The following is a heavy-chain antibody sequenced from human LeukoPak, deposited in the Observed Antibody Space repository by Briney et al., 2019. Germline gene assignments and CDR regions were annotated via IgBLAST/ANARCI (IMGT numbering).Heavy chain of an antibody. D-gene: IGHD3-3*01. CDR3: ARWYYDFWSGYYRLGYYYMDV. CDR1: GGSFSGYY. CDR2: INHSGST. Sequence: SETLSLTCAVYGGSFSGYYWSWIRQPPGKGLEWIGEINHSGSTNYNPSLKSRVTISVDTSKNQFSLKLSSVTAADTAVYYCARWYYDFWSGYYRLGYYYMDVWGKGPRSPSP. J-gene: IGHJ6*03. V-gene: IGHV4-34*01.